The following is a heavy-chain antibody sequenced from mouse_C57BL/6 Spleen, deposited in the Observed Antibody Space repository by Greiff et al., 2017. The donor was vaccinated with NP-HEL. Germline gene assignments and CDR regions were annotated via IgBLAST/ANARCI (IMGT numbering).Heavy chain of an antibody. D-gene: IGHD1-1*01. CDR1: GYTFTNYW. V-gene: IGHV1-63*01. CDR2: IYPGGGYT. J-gene: IGHJ1*03. CDR3: ARSNYYGSRGDWYFDV. Sequence: VQLQQSGAELVRPGTSVKMSCKASGYTFTNYWIGWAKQRPGHGLEWIGDIYPGGGYTNYNEKFKGKATLTADQSSSTAYMQFRSLTSEDSAIYYCARSNYYGSRGDWYFDVWGTGTTVTVAS.